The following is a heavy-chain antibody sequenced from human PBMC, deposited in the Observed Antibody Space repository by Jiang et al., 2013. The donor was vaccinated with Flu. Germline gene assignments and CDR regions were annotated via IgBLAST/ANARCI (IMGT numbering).Heavy chain of an antibody. Sequence: GTFSSYAISWVRQAPGQGLEWMGGIIPIFGTANYAQKFQGRVTITADKSTSTAYMELSSLRSEDTAVYYCARDMAYRVNTFDPWGQGTLVTVSS. CDR3: ARDMAYRVNTFDP. V-gene: IGHV1-69*06. D-gene: IGHD2-21*01. CDR1: GTFSSYA. J-gene: IGHJ5*02. CDR2: IIPIFGTA.